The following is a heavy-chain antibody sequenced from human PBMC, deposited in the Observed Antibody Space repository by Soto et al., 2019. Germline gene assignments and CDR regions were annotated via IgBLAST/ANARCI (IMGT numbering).Heavy chain of an antibody. D-gene: IGHD6-19*01. CDR2: ISYDGSNK. CDR3: AKDLGSSGWHYYYYYYGMDV. V-gene: IGHV3-30*18. CDR1: GFTFSSYG. J-gene: IGHJ6*02. Sequence: LRLSCAASGFTFSSYGMHWVRQAPGKGLEWVAVISYDGSNKYYADSVKGRFTISRDNSKNTLYLQMNSLRAEDTAVYYCAKDLGSSGWHYYYYYYGMDVWGQGTTVTVSS.